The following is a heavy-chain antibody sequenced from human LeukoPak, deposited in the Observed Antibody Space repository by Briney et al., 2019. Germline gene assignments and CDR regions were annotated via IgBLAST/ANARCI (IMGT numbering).Heavy chain of an antibody. V-gene: IGHV1-3*01. J-gene: IGHJ4*02. D-gene: IGHD3-10*01. CDR1: GYTFTSYG. Sequence: ASVKVSCKASGYTFTSYGISWVRQAPGQGLEWMGWINAGNGNTKYSQKFQGRVTITRDTSASTAYMELSSLRSEDTAVYYCARWISGNYYNGPEYFFDYWGQGTLVTVSS. CDR2: INAGNGNT. CDR3: ARWISGNYYNGPEYFFDY.